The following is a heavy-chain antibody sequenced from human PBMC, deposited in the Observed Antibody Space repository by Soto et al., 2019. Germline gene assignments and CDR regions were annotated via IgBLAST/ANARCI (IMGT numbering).Heavy chain of an antibody. CDR1: GFMFSSFA. CDR3: AKDSKSVSVSAARVYGMDV. CDR2: TRSTGQHT. D-gene: IGHD2-2*01. Sequence: EVQILESGGGMVQRGGSLRLSCAGSGFMFSSFAMTWPRQAPGKGLEWVSPTRSTGQHTYYADSVKDRFTVSRDNSKNTLFLEMSSLRAEDSAIYYCAKDSKSVSVSAARVYGMDVWGQGTTVTVSS. V-gene: IGHV3-23*01. J-gene: IGHJ6*02.